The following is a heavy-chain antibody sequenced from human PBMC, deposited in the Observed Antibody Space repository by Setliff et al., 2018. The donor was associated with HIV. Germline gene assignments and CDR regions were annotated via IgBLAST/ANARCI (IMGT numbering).Heavy chain of an antibody. V-gene: IGHV4-38-2*02. J-gene: IGHJ6*03. Sequence: SETLSLTCAVSGYSISSGYYWGWIRQTPGKGLEWIGSIYITGDTDYNPSLKSRVTISVDTSKNQFSLKLSSVTAADTAVYYCARDGPLEGSYRYYYYYMDVWGKGTTVTVSS. D-gene: IGHD3-10*01. CDR3: ARDGPLEGSYRYYYYYMDV. CDR1: GYSISSGYY. CDR2: IYITGDT.